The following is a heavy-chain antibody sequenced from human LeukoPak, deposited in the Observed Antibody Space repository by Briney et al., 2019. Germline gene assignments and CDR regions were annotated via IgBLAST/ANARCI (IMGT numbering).Heavy chain of an antibody. D-gene: IGHD3-22*01. V-gene: IGHV1-69*05. CDR3: AGFFYDSSGAAFDI. J-gene: IGHJ3*02. Sequence: VASVKVSCKASVPTFTSYAINWVRQAPGQGLEWMGGFIPIFGLPTYAQEFQGRVTFTTDESTYTAYMELSNLRSDDTAVFYCAGFFYDSSGAAFDIWGQGTMVTVSS. CDR1: VPTFTSYA. CDR2: FIPIFGLP.